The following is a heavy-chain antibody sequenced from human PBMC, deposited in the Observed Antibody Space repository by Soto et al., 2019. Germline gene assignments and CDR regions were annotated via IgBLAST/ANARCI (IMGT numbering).Heavy chain of an antibody. CDR1: GFSLSTSGVG. CDR2: IYWDDDK. Sequence: QITLKESGPTLVKPTQTLTLTCTFSGFSLSTSGVGVGWIRQPPGKALEWLALIYWDDDKRYSPSLKSRLTITKDNSKNQVVLTMTNMDPVDTATYYCAHMMFDYYGSGSQTFDPWGQGTLVTVSS. J-gene: IGHJ5*02. CDR3: AHMMFDYYGSGSQTFDP. D-gene: IGHD3-10*01. V-gene: IGHV2-5*02.